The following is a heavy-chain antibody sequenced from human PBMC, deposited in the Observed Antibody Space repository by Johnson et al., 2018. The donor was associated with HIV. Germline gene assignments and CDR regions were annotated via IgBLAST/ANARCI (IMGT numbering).Heavy chain of an antibody. CDR2: IWYDGTNK. CDR1: GFTFSSYA. V-gene: IGHV3-33*03. D-gene: IGHD7-27*01. Sequence: QVQLVESGGGVVQPGRSLRLSCAASGFTFSSYAMHWVRQAPGKGLEWVAVIWYDGTNKYYADSVKGRFTISRDNSKNTLYLQMNSQRAEDTAVYYCAKDQGYWGDDAFDIWGQGTMVTVSA. CDR3: AKDQGYWGDDAFDI. J-gene: IGHJ3*02.